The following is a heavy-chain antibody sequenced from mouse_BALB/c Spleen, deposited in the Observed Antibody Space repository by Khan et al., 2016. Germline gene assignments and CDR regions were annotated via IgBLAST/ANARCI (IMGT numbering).Heavy chain of an antibody. CDR1: GFNIKDTY. V-gene: IGHV14-3*02. J-gene: IGHJ3*01. Sequence: VQLQQPGAELVKPGASVKLSCTASGFNIKDTYMHWVKQRPEQGLEWIGRIDPANGNTKYDPKFQGKATITADTSSNTAYLQPSSLTSEDTAVYYWAGSRYDYDVGFAYWGQGTLVTVAA. CDR2: IDPANGNT. CDR3: AGSRYDYDVGFAY. D-gene: IGHD2-4*01.